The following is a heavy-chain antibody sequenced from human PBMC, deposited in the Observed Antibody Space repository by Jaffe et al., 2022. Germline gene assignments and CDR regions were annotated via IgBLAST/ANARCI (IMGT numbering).Heavy chain of an antibody. J-gene: IGHJ4*02. CDR3: ARDRGGGCSDC. CDR1: GYSISSGYY. Sequence: QVQLQESGPGQVKPSETLSLTCAVSGYSISSGYYWGWIRQPPGKGLEWIGSMYHSGSTYYNPSLKSRVTISVDTSKNQFSLKLNSVTAADTAVYYCARDRGGGCSDCWGQGTLVTVSS. V-gene: IGHV4-38-2*02. D-gene: IGHD2-15*01. CDR2: MYHSGST.